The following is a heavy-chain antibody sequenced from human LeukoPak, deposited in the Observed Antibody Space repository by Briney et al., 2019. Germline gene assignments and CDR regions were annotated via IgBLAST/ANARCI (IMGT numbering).Heavy chain of an antibody. CDR3: AKDRDGETTPLFLDY. CDR2: ISGSGGTT. Sequence: GGSLRLSWAASGFTFRSYAMTWVRQPPGKGLEWVSSISGSGGTTYYADSVKGRFTISRDNSKNTVYLQMNSLRAEDTAIYYCAKDRDGETTPLFLDYWGQGTLVTVSS. V-gene: IGHV3-23*01. J-gene: IGHJ4*02. CDR1: GFTFRSYA. D-gene: IGHD1-7*01.